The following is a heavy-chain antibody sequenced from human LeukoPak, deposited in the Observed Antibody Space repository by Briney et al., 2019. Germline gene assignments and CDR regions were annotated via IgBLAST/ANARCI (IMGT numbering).Heavy chain of an antibody. CDR2: ISGSGGST. CDR3: ATDAWSSSAGGNFDY. V-gene: IGHV3-23*01. J-gene: IGHJ4*02. CDR1: GFTCSSYA. Sequence: GGSLRLSCAAPGFTCSSYAMSLGRQAPGKGLKWVSAISGSGGSTYYADSVKGRFTISRDNSKNTLYLQMNSLRAEDTAVYYCATDAWSSSAGGNFDYWGQGTLVTVSS. D-gene: IGHD6-13*01.